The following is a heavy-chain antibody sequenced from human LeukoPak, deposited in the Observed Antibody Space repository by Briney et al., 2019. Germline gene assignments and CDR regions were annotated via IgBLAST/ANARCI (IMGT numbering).Heavy chain of an antibody. Sequence: SETLSLTCAVYGGSFSGYYWSWIRQPPGKGLEWIGEINHSASTNYNPSLKSRVTISVDTSKNQFSLKLSSVTGADTAVYYCARGLSGTPPPVVASIKGNYMDVWGKGTTVTVSS. CDR1: GGSFSGYY. CDR2: INHSAST. J-gene: IGHJ6*03. D-gene: IGHD2-2*01. CDR3: ARGLSGTPPPVVASIKGNYMDV. V-gene: IGHV4-34*01.